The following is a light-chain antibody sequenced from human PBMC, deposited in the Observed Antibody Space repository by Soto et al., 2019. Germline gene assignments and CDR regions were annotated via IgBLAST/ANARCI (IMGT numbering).Light chain of an antibody. CDR3: QQLNSYPFT. CDR2: DAS. V-gene: IGKV1-5*01. Sequence: DIQMTQSPSTLSVSVGDRVTITCRASQTISSWLAWYQRKPGKAPKLLIYDASSLESGVPSRFSGSGSGTEFTLTISSLQPDDFATYYCQQLNSYPFTFGQGTRLEIK. J-gene: IGKJ5*01. CDR1: QTISSW.